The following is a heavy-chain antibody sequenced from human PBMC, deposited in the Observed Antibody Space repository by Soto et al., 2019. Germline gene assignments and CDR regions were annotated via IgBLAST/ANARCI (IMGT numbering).Heavy chain of an antibody. J-gene: IGHJ3*02. CDR1: GGSISSYY. V-gene: IGHV4-59*01. CDR2: IYYSGST. D-gene: IGHD3-9*01. Sequence: PSETLSLTCTVSGGSISSYYWSWIRQPPGKGLEWIGYIYYSGSTNYNPSLKSRVTISVDTSKNQFSLKPSSVTAADTAVYYCARDFDAANAFDIWGQGTMVTVSS. CDR3: ARDFDAANAFDI.